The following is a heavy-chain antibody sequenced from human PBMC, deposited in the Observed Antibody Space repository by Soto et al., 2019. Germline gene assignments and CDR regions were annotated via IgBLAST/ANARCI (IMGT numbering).Heavy chain of an antibody. Sequence: SVKVSCKASGGTFSSYAISWVRQAPGQGLEWMGGIIPIFGTANCAQKFQGRVTITADESTSTAYMELSSLRSEDTAVYYCARDPVYYDILTGYYSNNWFDPWGQGTLVTVSS. CDR3: ARDPVYYDILTGYYSNNWFDP. V-gene: IGHV1-69*13. D-gene: IGHD3-9*01. CDR1: GGTFSSYA. CDR2: IIPIFGTA. J-gene: IGHJ5*02.